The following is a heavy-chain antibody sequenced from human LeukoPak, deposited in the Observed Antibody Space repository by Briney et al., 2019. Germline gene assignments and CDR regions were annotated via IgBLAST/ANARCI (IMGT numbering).Heavy chain of an antibody. CDR1: GFTFYTYS. V-gene: IGHV3-48*01. D-gene: IGHD4-17*01. Sequence: GGSLRLSCAASGFTFYTYSMNSVRQAPGKRLGWVSYISGDTSTKYYADSVKGRFTISRDVAKSSLYLQMNRLRAEDTAIYYCARTATYGDYDYWGQGTLVTVSS. J-gene: IGHJ4*02. CDR2: ISGDTSTK. CDR3: ARTATYGDYDY.